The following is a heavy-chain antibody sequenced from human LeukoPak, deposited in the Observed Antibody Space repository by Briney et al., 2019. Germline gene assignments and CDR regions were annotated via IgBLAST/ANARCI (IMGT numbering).Heavy chain of an antibody. CDR2: IYYSGST. V-gene: IGHV4-61*01. J-gene: IGHJ4*02. CDR1: GGSISSGSYY. CDR3: ARLRSYGFVFDY. D-gene: IGHD4-17*01. Sequence: PSETLSLTCTVSGGSISSGSYYWSWIRQPPGKGLEWIGYIYYSGSTNYNPSLKSRVTISVDTSKNQFSLKLSSVTAADTAVYYCARLRSYGFVFDYWGQGTLVTVSS.